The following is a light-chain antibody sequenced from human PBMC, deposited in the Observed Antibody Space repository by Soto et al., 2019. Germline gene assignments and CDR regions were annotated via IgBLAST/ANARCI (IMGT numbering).Light chain of an antibody. CDR2: GVT. J-gene: IGKJ4*01. Sequence: EIVMTQSPDTLSVSPGDTATLSCRSSQNIHINLAWYQQKPGQAPTLLIYGVTARAPGVPARFSGSGYGTDFTLTIRSVQSGDFGVFYCQQRSNWPPLTFGGGTKVEIK. V-gene: IGKV3-15*01. CDR3: QQRSNWPPLT. CDR1: QNIHIN.